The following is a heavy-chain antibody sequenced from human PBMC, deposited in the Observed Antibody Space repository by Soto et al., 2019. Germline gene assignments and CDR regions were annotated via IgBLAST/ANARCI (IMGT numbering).Heavy chain of an antibody. CDR2: VYYSGST. J-gene: IGHJ4*02. CDR3: ARDPQSRIEVRALFDY. D-gene: IGHD3-10*01. V-gene: IGHV4-61*01. Sequence: PSETLSLTCSVSGGSVNNNNYYWSWIRQPPGKGPEWIGYVYYSGSTNYNPSLKSRVTISLDTSKNRFSLRLSSVTAMDTAVYYCARDPQSRIEVRALFDYWGQGTLVTVSS. CDR1: GGSVNNNNYY.